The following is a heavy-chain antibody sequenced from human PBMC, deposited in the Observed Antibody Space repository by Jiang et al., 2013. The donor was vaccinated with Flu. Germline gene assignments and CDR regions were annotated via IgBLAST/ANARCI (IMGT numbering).Heavy chain of an antibody. CDR1: FTGYY. CDR3: AREGIAAAGPRNWFDP. J-gene: IGHJ5*02. Sequence: FTGYYMHWVRQAPGQGLEWMGWINPNSGGTNYAQKFQGRVTMTRDTSISTAYMELSRLRSDDTAVYYCAREGIAAAGPRNWFDPWGQGTLVTVSS. CDR2: INPNSGGT. V-gene: IGHV1-2*02. D-gene: IGHD6-13*01.